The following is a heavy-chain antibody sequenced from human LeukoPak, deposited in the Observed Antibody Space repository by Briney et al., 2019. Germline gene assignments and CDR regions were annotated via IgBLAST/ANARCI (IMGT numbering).Heavy chain of an antibody. D-gene: IGHD3-9*01. V-gene: IGHV4-59*12. CDR1: GGSISSYY. Sequence: SETLSLTCTVSGGSISSYYWSWIRQPPGKGLEWIGYIYYSGSTNYNPSLKSRVTISVDTSKNQFSLKLSSVTAADTAVYYCARPLRLRYFGWLFRSGYFDLWGRGTLVTVS. CDR2: IYYSGST. CDR3: ARPLRLRYFGWLFRSGYFDL. J-gene: IGHJ2*01.